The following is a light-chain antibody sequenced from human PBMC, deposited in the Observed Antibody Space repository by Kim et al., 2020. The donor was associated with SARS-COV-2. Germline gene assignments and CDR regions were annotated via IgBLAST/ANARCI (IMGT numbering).Light chain of an antibody. CDR2: GAS. Sequence: SPRASATRTGRASRGVSNGYLAWDQRQPGQAPSLLMYGASSRATGVPDRFSGSGSETDFTLTISRLEPDDFAVYYCQQYHRSPWTFGPGTKVDIK. CDR1: RGVSNGY. CDR3: QQYHRSPWT. J-gene: IGKJ1*01. V-gene: IGKV3-20*01.